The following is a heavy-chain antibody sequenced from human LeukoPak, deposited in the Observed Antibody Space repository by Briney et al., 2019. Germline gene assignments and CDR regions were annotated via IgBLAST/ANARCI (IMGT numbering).Heavy chain of an antibody. V-gene: IGHV1-24*01. J-gene: IGHJ4*02. Sequence: ASVKVSCKVSGYTLTELSMHWVRQAPGKGLEWMGGFDPEVGETIYAQKFQGRVTITADKSTSTAYMELSSLRSEDTAVYYCARETYYYDSSGYAGGDYWGQGTLVTVSS. CDR1: GYTLTELS. CDR2: FDPEVGET. CDR3: ARETYYYDSSGYAGGDY. D-gene: IGHD3-22*01.